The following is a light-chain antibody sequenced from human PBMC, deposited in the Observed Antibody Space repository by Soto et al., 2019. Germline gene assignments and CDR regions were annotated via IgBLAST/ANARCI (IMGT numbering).Light chain of an antibody. CDR2: GTS. CDR1: QSVSSSY. CDR3: QQYGSSSWT. Sequence: EIVLTQSPGTLSLSPGERATLSCRASQSVSSSYLAWYQQKPGQAPRLLIYGTSSRATAIPDRFSGSGSGTDFTLTISSLEPEDFAVYYCQQYGSSSWTFGQRTKVEIK. V-gene: IGKV3-20*01. J-gene: IGKJ1*01.